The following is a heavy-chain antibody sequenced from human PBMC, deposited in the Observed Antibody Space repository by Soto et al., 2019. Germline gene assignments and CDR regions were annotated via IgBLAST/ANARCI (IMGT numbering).Heavy chain of an antibody. D-gene: IGHD3-10*01. CDR3: ASQLWFGELLLIEMGYYYGMDF. V-gene: IGHV4-39*01. CDR2: IYYSGST. CDR1: RGSISSSSYY. J-gene: IGHJ6*02. Sequence: SETLSLTCTVSRGSISSSSYYWGWIRQPPGKGLEWIGSIYYSGSTYYNPSLKSRVTISVDTSKNQFSLKLSSVTAADTAVYYCASQLWFGELLLIEMGYYYGMDFWGQGTMLTVS.